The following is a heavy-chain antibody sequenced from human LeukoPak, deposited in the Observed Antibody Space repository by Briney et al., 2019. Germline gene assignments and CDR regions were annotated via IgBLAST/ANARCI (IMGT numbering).Heavy chain of an antibody. CDR1: GFTFSSYS. CDR2: ISGSSSTI. J-gene: IGHJ4*02. Sequence: GGSLRLSCAASGFTFSSYSMNWVRQAPGKGLEWISYISGSSSTIYYADSVKGRFTISRDNAKNSLYLQMNSLRAEDTAVYYCATSWGFRGVINFDHWGQGTLVTVSS. CDR3: ATSWGFRGVINFDH. V-gene: IGHV3-48*04. D-gene: IGHD3-16*02.